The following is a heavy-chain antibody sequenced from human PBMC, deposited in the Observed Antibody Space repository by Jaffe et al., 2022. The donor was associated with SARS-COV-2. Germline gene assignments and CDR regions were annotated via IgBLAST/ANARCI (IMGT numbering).Heavy chain of an antibody. CDR2: ISGSGGST. D-gene: IGHD3-10*01. J-gene: IGHJ6*03. V-gene: IGHV3-23*04. CDR1: GFTFSSYT. Sequence: EVQLVESGGGLIQPGGSLRLSCAASGFTFSSYTMRWVRQAPGKGLECVAGISGSGGSTYYADSVKGRFSVSRDNSKNTLFLQMNSLRAEDTAIYYCVKAGAGFYMAVWGKGTTVTVSS. CDR3: VKAGAGFYMAV.